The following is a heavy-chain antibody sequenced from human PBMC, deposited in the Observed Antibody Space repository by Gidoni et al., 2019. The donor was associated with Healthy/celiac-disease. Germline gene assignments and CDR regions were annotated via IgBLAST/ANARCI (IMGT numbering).Heavy chain of an antibody. Sequence: EVQLVESGGVVVQPGGSLRLSCASSGFHFDAYTMHWVRQAPGQGLEWVSLISWDGGSTYYADSVKGRFTISRDNSKNSLYLQMNSLRTEDTALYYCAKDIGRGVYGSGAFDIWGQGTMVTVSS. D-gene: IGHD3-10*01. CDR2: ISWDGGST. CDR3: AKDIGRGVYGSGAFDI. J-gene: IGHJ3*02. V-gene: IGHV3-43*01. CDR1: GFHFDAYT.